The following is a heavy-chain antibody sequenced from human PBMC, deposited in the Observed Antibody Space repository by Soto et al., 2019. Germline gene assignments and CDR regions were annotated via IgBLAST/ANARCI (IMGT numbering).Heavy chain of an antibody. CDR1: GGTFSSYA. V-gene: IGHV1-69*13. Sequence: SVKVSCKASGGTFSSYAISWVRQAPGQGLEWMGGIIPIFGTANYAQKFQGRVTITADESTSTAYMELSSRRSEDTAVYYCAREYSYGYHWFDPWGQGTLVTVSS. CDR3: AREYSYGYHWFDP. CDR2: IIPIFGTA. D-gene: IGHD5-18*01. J-gene: IGHJ5*02.